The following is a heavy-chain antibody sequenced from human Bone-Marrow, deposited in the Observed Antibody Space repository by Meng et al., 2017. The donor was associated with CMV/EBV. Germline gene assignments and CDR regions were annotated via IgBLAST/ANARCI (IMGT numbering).Heavy chain of an antibody. V-gene: IGHV3-11*06. J-gene: IGHJ4*02. CDR1: GFTFSDYY. CDR3: ARIAVAGNIDDY. Sequence: GESLKISCAASGFTFSDYYMSWIRQAPGKGLEWVSYISSSSSYIYYADSVKGRFTISRDNAKNSLYLQMNSLRAEDTAVYYCARIAVAGNIDDYWGQGTLVTVSS. CDR2: ISSSSSYI. D-gene: IGHD6-19*01.